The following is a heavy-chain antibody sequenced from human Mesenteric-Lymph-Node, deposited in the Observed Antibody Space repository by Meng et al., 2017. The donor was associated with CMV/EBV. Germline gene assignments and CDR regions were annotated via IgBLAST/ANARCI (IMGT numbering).Heavy chain of an antibody. CDR1: GYSISSGYY. CDR2: IYHSGST. D-gene: IGHD4-23*01. V-gene: IGHV4-38-2*02. J-gene: IGHJ3*02. CDR3: ARWKWVGNSNDAFDI. Sequence: SETLSLTCTVSGYSISSGYYWGWIRQPPGKGLEWIGSIYHSGSTYYNPSLKSRVTISVDTSKNQFSLKLSSVTAADTAVYYCARWKWVGNSNDAFDIWGQGTMVTVS.